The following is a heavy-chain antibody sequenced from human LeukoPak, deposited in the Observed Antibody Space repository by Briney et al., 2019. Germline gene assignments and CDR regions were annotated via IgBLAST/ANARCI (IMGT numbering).Heavy chain of an antibody. J-gene: IGHJ4*02. Sequence: SETLSLTCTVSGGSISSSSYYWGRIRQPPGKGLEWIGSIYYSGSTYYNPSLKSRVTISVDTSKNQFSLKLSSVTAADTAVYYCARHEFNSGWYVVYYWGQGTLVAVSS. D-gene: IGHD6-19*01. CDR2: IYYSGST. CDR3: ARHEFNSGWYVVYY. V-gene: IGHV4-39*01. CDR1: GGSISSSSYY.